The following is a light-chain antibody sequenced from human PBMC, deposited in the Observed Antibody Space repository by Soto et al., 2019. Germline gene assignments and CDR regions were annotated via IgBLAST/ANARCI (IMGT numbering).Light chain of an antibody. CDR1: QSVLYSSNNKNY. J-gene: IGKJ4*01. Sequence: DIVMTQSPDSLAVSLGERATINCKSSQSVLYSSNNKNYLAWYQQKPGQPPKLLIYWASTRESGVPDRFSGSASGTDFTLTISSLQAEDVAVYYCQQFYSIPVTFGGGTKVEIK. V-gene: IGKV4-1*01. CDR2: WAS. CDR3: QQFYSIPVT.